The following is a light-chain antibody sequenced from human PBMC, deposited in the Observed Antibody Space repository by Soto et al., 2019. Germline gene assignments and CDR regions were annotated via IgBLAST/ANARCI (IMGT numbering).Light chain of an antibody. CDR3: QERNNWPLIT. V-gene: IGKV3-11*01. CDR1: HDIDRW. CDR2: GAS. J-gene: IGKJ5*01. Sequence: EVVLTQSPATLSLSPGERATLSCRASHDIDRWLAWYQQKPGQAPRLLIYGASNRATGIPARFSGSGSGTDFTLTINSLEPEDSVIYYCQERNNWPLITFGQGTRLEIK.